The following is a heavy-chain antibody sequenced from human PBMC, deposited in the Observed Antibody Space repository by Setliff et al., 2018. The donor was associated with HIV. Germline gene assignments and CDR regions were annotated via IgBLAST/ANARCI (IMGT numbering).Heavy chain of an antibody. CDR1: GGSINSANYY. D-gene: IGHD4-17*01. CDR3: VGIYADYSCYLDV. J-gene: IGHJ6*03. Sequence: SETLSLTCTVSGGSINSANYYWSWIRLPAGKGLEWVGRIYASGNTSYNPSLQSRVTILIDPSKNQFSLRLSSVTAADTAIYYCVGIYADYSCYLDVWGKGTTVTVSS. V-gene: IGHV4-61*02. CDR2: IYASGNT.